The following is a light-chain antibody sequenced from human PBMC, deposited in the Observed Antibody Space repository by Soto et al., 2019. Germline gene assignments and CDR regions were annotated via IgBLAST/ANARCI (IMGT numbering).Light chain of an antibody. Sequence: QSALTQPPSASGSPGQSVTISCTGTSSDVGGYNYVSWYQQHPGKAPKLMIYEVSKXXXXXXXXFSGSKSGNTASLTVSGXXXXXXXXXYCSSYAGSNIHYVFGTGTKLTVL. CDR2: EVS. CDR1: SSDVGGYNY. CDR3: SSYAGSNIHYV. V-gene: IGLV2-8*01. J-gene: IGLJ1*01.